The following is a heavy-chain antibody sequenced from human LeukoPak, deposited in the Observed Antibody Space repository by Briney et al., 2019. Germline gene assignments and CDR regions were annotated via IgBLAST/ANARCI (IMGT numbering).Heavy chain of an antibody. CDR2: IRYDGSNK. D-gene: IGHD5-12*01. CDR1: GFTFSSYG. CDR3: AKDLRLGWLRPSPGGEYAYAFDI. V-gene: IGHV3-30*02. J-gene: IGHJ3*02. Sequence: SGGSLRLSCAASGFTFSSYGMHWVRQAPGKGLEWVAFIRYDGSNKYYADSVKGRFTISRDNSKNTLYLQMNSLRAEDTAVYYCAKDLRLGWLRPSPGGEYAYAFDIWGQGTMVTVSS.